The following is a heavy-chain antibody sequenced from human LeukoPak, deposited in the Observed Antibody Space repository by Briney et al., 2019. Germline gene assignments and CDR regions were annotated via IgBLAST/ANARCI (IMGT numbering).Heavy chain of an antibody. J-gene: IGHJ4*02. D-gene: IGHD3-9*01. CDR3: AKDRGYFDWSYYFDY. CDR1: GFTFGDYA. Sequence: PGGSLRLSCTASGFTFGDYAMSWVRQAPGRGLEWVGFIRSKAYGGTTEYAASVKGRFTISRDDSKNTLYLQMNSLRAEDTAVYYCAKDRGYFDWSYYFDYWGQGTLVTVSS. V-gene: IGHV3-49*04. CDR2: IRSKAYGGTT.